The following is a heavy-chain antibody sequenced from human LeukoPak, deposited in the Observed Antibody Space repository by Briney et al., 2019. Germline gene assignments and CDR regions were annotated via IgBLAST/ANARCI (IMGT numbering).Heavy chain of an antibody. V-gene: IGHV4-30-2*01. Sequence: PSETLSLTCTVSGGSISSGGYYWSWIRQPPGKGLEWIGYIYHSGSTYYNPSLKSRVTISVDTSKNQYSLKLSSVTAADTAVYYCARDGYSGYASMRSYYGMDVWGQGTTVTVSS. CDR2: IYHSGST. J-gene: IGHJ6*02. CDR1: GGSISSGGYY. CDR3: ARDGYSGYASMRSYYGMDV. D-gene: IGHD5-12*01.